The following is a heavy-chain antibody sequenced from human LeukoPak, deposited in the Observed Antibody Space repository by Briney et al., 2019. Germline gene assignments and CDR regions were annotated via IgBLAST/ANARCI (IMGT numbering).Heavy chain of an antibody. Sequence: PSETLSLTCTVSGGSINNYYWSGIRQPPGKGLEWIGYIYYSGSTNXXPSLKSRVTISVDMSKNQFSLKLSSVTTADTAVYYCARLRGEYDYWGQATLVTVSS. CDR1: GGSINNYY. CDR3: ARLRGEYDY. J-gene: IGHJ4*02. D-gene: IGHD3-10*01. V-gene: IGHV4-59*01. CDR2: IYYSGST.